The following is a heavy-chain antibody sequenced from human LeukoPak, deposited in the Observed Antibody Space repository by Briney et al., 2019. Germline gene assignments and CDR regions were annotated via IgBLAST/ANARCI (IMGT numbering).Heavy chain of an antibody. CDR2: IYSGGST. Sequence: GGSLRLSCEASGFTVSSNYMSWVRQAPGKGLEWVSFIYSGGSTDYADSVKGRFTISRDNSENTLYLQMNSLRAEDTAVYYCAGGTYYYASGSYYFSYWGQGTLVTVSS. CDR1: GFTVSSNY. D-gene: IGHD3-10*01. CDR3: AGGTYYYASGSYYFSY. J-gene: IGHJ4*02. V-gene: IGHV3-66*01.